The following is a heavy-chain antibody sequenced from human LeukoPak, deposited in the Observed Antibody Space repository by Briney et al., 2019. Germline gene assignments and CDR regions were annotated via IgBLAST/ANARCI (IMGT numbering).Heavy chain of an antibody. Sequence: GASVKVSCKASRYTFTGYYMHWVRQAPGQGLEWMGWINPNSGGTNYAQKFQGRVTMTRDTSISTAYMELSRLRSDDTAVYYCARAGWGYSSSWDYYYYMDVWGKGTTVTVSS. CDR2: INPNSGGT. CDR3: ARAGWGYSSSWDYYYYMDV. D-gene: IGHD6-13*01. V-gene: IGHV1-2*02. J-gene: IGHJ6*03. CDR1: RYTFTGYY.